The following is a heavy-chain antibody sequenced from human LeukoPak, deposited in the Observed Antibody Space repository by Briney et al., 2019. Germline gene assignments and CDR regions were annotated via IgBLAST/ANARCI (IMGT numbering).Heavy chain of an antibody. CDR1: GYTFTSYY. V-gene: IGHV1-46*01. CDR3: VRLWDRADGYNRAFDY. CDR2: INPSGGST. D-gene: IGHD5-24*01. Sequence: ASVKVSCKASGYTFTSYYMHWVRQAPGQGLEWMGIINPSGGSTSYAQKFQGRVTMTRDTSTSTVYMELSSLRSEDTAVYYCVRLWDRADGYNRAFDYWGQGTLVTVSS. J-gene: IGHJ4*02.